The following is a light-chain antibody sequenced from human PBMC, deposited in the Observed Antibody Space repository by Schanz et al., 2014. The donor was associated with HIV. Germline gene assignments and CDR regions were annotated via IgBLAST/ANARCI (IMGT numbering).Light chain of an antibody. CDR3: NSYTSKNTPI. Sequence: QSALTQPASVSGSPGQSITISCTGSSGDVGPYDYVSWYQQHPGQAPKLLIYDVTYRPSGISNRFSGSKSGNTASLTISGLQAEDEADYYCNSYTSKNTPIFGGGTKLTVL. V-gene: IGLV2-14*03. J-gene: IGLJ2*01. CDR1: SGDVGPYDY. CDR2: DVT.